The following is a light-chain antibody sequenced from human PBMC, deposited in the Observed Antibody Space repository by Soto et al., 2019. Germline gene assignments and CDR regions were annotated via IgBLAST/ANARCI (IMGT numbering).Light chain of an antibody. V-gene: IGKV1-6*01. J-gene: IGKJ2*01. CDR2: AAS. Sequence: AIQMTQSPSSLSASVGDRVTITCRASQGIRSDVAWYQQKPGKAPELLIYAASNLQSGVPSRFSGSGSGTDFTLTINSLQPEDFATYYCLQDYNYPYTFGQGTKVDIK. CDR1: QGIRSD. CDR3: LQDYNYPYT.